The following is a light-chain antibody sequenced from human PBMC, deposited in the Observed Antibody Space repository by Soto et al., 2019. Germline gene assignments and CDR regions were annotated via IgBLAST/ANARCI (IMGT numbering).Light chain of an antibody. CDR1: QDISTS. V-gene: IGKV1-33*01. CDR3: QHYDNLPPRLS. CDR2: DAS. J-gene: IGKJ4*01. Sequence: LMTQSPSSLSASVGDRVTITCQASQDISTSLNWYQQKPGKAPNLLIYDASNLETGVPSRFSGSASGTDLIVIISSLQPEDVATYYCQHYDNLPPRLSFGGGTQVEI.